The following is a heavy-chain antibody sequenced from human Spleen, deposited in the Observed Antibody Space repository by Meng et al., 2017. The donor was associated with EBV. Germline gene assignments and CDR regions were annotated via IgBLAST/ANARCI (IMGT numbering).Heavy chain of an antibody. Sequence: QVHLQEWGTGLLKPSETLSLPCAGYGGSFSGYYWSWIRQSPGKGLEWIGEINHSRDTHYSPSLKSRVTLSVDTSRNEFSLKLRSVTAADTAIYFCAYNNYSPRFDYWGQGILVTVSS. CDR1: GGSFSGYY. CDR3: AYNNYSPRFDY. V-gene: IGHV4-34*01. J-gene: IGHJ4*02. CDR2: INHSRDT. D-gene: IGHD5-24*01.